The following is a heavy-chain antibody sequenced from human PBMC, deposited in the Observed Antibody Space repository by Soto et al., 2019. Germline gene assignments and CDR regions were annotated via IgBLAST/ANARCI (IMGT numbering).Heavy chain of an antibody. Sequence: GASVKVSCKASGGTFSSYAISWVRQAPGQGLEWMGGITPIFGTANYAQKFQGRVTITADESTSTAYMELSSLRSEDTAVYYCARGGVGQPPLYYYYGMDVWGQGTTVTVSS. V-gene: IGHV1-69*13. D-gene: IGHD2-8*02. J-gene: IGHJ6*02. CDR1: GGTFSSYA. CDR3: ARGGVGQPPLYYYYGMDV. CDR2: ITPIFGTA.